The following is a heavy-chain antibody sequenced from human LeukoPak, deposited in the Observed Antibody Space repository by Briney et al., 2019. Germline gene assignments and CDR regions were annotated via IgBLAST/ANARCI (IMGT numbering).Heavy chain of an antibody. CDR2: IYTSGST. Sequence: SETLSLTCAVYGGSFSGYYWSWLRQPAGKGLEWIGRIYTSGSTNYNPSLKSRVTMSVDTSKNQFSLKLSSVTAADTAVYYCARDTWDGYYYYMYVWGKGTTVTISS. D-gene: IGHD1-26*01. V-gene: IGHV4-59*10. J-gene: IGHJ6*03. CDR3: ARDTWDGYYYYMYV. CDR1: GGSFSGYY.